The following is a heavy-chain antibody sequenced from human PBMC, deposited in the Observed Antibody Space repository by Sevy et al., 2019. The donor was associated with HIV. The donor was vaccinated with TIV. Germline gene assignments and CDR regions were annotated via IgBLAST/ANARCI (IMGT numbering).Heavy chain of an antibody. CDR2: VSSSSSTI. J-gene: IGHJ4*02. CDR3: AKTYSSGRGGFDY. D-gene: IGHD6-19*01. CDR1: GFTFSSYS. V-gene: IGHV3-48*01. Sequence: GGSLRLSCAASGFTFSSYSMSWVRQAPGKGLEWVSYVSSSSSTIYYADSVKGRFTISRDNANNSLYLQMNSLRAEETAVYYCAKTYSSGRGGFDYWGQGTLVTVSS.